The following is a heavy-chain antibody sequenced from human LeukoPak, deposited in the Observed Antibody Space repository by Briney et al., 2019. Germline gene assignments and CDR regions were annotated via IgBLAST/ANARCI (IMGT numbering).Heavy chain of an antibody. Sequence: PSETLSLTCAVYGGSFSGYYWSWIRQPPGKGLEWIWEINHSGSTNYNPSLKSRVTISVDTSKNQFSLKLSSVTAADTAVYYCAREAGRSPWRVYYMEVWGKGTTVTVSS. CDR2: INHSGST. CDR1: GGSFSGYY. CDR3: AREAGRSPWRVYYMEV. V-gene: IGHV4-34*01. J-gene: IGHJ6*03. D-gene: IGHD3-10*01.